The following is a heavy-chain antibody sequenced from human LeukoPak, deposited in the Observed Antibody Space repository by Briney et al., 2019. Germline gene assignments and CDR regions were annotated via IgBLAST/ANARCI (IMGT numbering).Heavy chain of an antibody. CDR3: ARVFTIAARRREYYFDY. CDR1: GYTFTSYY. Sequence: ASVKVSCKASGYTFTSYYMHWVRQAPGQGLEWMGIINPSGGSTSYAQKFQGGVTMTRDTSTSTVYMELSSLRSEDTAVYYCARVFTIAARRREYYFDYWGQGTLVTVSS. V-gene: IGHV1-46*01. J-gene: IGHJ4*02. D-gene: IGHD6-6*01. CDR2: INPSGGST.